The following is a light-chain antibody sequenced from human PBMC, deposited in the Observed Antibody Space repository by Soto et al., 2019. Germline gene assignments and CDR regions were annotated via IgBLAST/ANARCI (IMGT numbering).Light chain of an antibody. CDR3: CSFAGGATFV. Sequence: QSALTQPASVSGSPGQSITISCTGTSNDIGGYNLVSWYQQHPGKAPKLIIFEANKRPSGVSDRFSGSRSGNTASLTISALQAEDEAHYSCCSFAGGATFVFGGGTKLTVL. V-gene: IGLV2-23*02. CDR1: SNDIGGYNL. CDR2: EAN. J-gene: IGLJ2*01.